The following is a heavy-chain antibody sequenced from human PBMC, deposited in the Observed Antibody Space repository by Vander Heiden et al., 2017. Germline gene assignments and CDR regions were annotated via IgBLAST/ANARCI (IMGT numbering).Heavy chain of an antibody. CDR3: AKSNTDYFDY. CDR1: GHTLSCSA. V-gene: IGHV3-23*01. CDR2: ISGSGGST. J-gene: IGHJ4*02. D-gene: IGHD2-8*02. Sequence: EVQLLVSVGGLVQSGGSLRLPCAASGHTLSCSAMSQVRQAPGKGLEWVSAISGSGGSTYYADSVKGRFTISRDNSKNTLYLQMNSLRAEDTAVYYCAKSNTDYFDYWGQGTLVTVSS.